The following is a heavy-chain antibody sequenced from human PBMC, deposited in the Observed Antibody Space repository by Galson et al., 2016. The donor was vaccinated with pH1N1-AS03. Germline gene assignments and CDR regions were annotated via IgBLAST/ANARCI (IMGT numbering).Heavy chain of an antibody. CDR2: ISVSGSDT. CDR1: SGYV. J-gene: IGHJ4*01. D-gene: IGHD3-3*01. Sequence: SLRLSCAASSGYVMNWVRQAPGKGLEWVPGISVSGSDTYYVDSVTGRFTITRDNSKNTLFLQMDSLRAEDTALYYCTAGHYTNFWGQGTLVTVSS. CDR3: TAGHYTNF. V-gene: IGHV3-23*01.